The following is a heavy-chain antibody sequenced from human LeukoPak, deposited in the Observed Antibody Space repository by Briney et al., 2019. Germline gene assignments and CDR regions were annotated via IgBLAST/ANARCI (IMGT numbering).Heavy chain of an antibody. D-gene: IGHD5-18*01. Sequence: PSETLSLTCTVSGGSISSSSYYWGWIRQPPGKGLEWIGSIYYSGSSYYNPSLKSRVTISVHTSKNQFSLKLSSVTAADTAVYYCARHVDTATDHFDYWGQGTLVTVSS. CDR2: IYYSGSS. V-gene: IGHV4-39*01. CDR1: GGSISSSSYY. J-gene: IGHJ4*02. CDR3: ARHVDTATDHFDY.